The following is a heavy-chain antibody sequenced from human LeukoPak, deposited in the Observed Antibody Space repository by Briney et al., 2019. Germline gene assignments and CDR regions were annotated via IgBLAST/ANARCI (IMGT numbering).Heavy chain of an antibody. CDR1: GFTFDDYA. J-gene: IGHJ6*03. V-gene: IGHV3-43D*03. Sequence: PGGSLRLSCAASGFTFDDYAMHWVRQAPGKGLEWVSLISWDGGSTYYADSVKGRFTISRDNSKNSLYLQMNSLRAEDTALYYCAKDPTGGSSGGDYMDVWGKGTTVTVSS. D-gene: IGHD6-6*01. CDR3: AKDPTGGSSGGDYMDV. CDR2: ISWDGGST.